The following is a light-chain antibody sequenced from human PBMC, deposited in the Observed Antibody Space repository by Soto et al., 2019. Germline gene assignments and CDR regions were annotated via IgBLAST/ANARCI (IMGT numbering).Light chain of an antibody. Sequence: EIVMTQSPATLSVSPGERATLSCGASQSVSSTLAWSQQKPGQAPRLVIYGASTRTTGRPARFSGSGSGTEFTLTISSLQSEDFAVYYCQQYNNWPPWTFGQGTKVEIK. CDR1: QSVSST. CDR2: GAS. CDR3: QQYNNWPPWT. J-gene: IGKJ1*01. V-gene: IGKV3-15*01.